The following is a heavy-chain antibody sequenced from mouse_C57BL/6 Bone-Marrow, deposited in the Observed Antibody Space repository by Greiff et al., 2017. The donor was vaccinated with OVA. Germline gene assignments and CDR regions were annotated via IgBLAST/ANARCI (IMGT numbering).Heavy chain of an antibody. CDR2: ISNGGGST. D-gene: IGHD1-1*01. J-gene: IGHJ4*01. V-gene: IGHV5-12*01. CDR3: ASITTVVAPYYAMDY. Sequence: EVKLVESGGGLVQPGGSLKLSCAASGFTFSDYYMYWVRQTPEKRLEWVAYISNGGGSTYYPDTVKGRFTISRDNAKNTLYLQMSRLKSEDTAMYYCASITTVVAPYYAMDYWGQGTSVTVSS. CDR1: GFTFSDYY.